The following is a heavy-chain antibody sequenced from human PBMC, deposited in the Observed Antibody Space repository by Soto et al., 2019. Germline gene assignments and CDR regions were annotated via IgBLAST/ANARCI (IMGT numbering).Heavy chain of an antibody. CDR3: ARGNHRWLQLWYFDL. J-gene: IGHJ2*01. D-gene: IGHD5-12*01. CDR2: IIPIFGTV. Sequence: QVQLVQSGAEEKKPGSSVKVSCKASGGTFSNYPISWVRQAPGQGLEWMGGIIPIFGTVNYAQKFQGRVTITADESTSTAYMELSSLRSEYTAVYYCARGNHRWLQLWYFDLWGRGTLVTVSS. V-gene: IGHV1-69*12. CDR1: GGTFSNYP.